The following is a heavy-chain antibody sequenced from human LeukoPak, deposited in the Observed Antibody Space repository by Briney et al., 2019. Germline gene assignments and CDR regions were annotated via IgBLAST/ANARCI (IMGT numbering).Heavy chain of an antibody. V-gene: IGHV3-64*04. CDR1: GFTFSTYA. Sequence: GGSLRLSCSASGFTFSTYAMHWVRQAPGKGLEYVSAITNNGGSTYYGDSVKGRFTISRDNSKNTLYLQMNSLRAEDTAVYYCAKVSTTVAKPRFDYWGQGTLVTVSS. D-gene: IGHD4-23*01. CDR3: AKVSTTVAKPRFDY. CDR2: ITNNGGST. J-gene: IGHJ4*02.